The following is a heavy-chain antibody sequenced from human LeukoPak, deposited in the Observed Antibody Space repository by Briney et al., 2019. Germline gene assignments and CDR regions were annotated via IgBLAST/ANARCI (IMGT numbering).Heavy chain of an antibody. Sequence: GGSLRLSCAASGFTFRSYSMNWVRQARGKGLEWVSSISSSSNYIYYADAVKGRFTISRDNAKNSLYLQMNSLRAEDTAVYYCARDGGMELNDAFDIWGQGTMATVSS. CDR2: ISSSSNYI. J-gene: IGHJ3*02. CDR1: GFTFRSYS. V-gene: IGHV3-21*01. CDR3: ARDGGMELNDAFDI. D-gene: IGHD1-26*01.